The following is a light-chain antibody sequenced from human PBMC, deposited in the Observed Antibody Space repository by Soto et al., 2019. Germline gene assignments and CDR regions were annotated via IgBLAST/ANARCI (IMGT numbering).Light chain of an antibody. CDR1: SSNIGAGYD. V-gene: IGLV1-40*01. Sequence: QSVLPQPPSVSGAPGQRVTISCTGSSSNIGAGYDVHWYQQLPGTAPKLLVYGNNNRPSGVPDRFSGSTSGTSASLAITGLLADDEAAYYCQSYDISLSGFVFGGGTQLTVL. CDR2: GNN. J-gene: IGLJ2*01. CDR3: QSYDISLSGFV.